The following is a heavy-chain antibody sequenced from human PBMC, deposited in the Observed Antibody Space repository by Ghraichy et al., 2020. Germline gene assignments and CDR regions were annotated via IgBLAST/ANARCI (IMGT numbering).Heavy chain of an antibody. CDR3: ARLYCSSTSCYHDVFDI. Sequence: SGPTLVKPTQTLTLPCTVSGFSLSTSGMRVSWIRQPPGKALEWLARIDWDDDKFYSTSLKTRLTISRDTSKNQVVLTMTNMDPVDTATYYCARLYCSSTSCYHDVFDIWGQGTMVTVSS. J-gene: IGHJ3*02. D-gene: IGHD2-2*01. CDR1: GFSLSTSGMR. V-gene: IGHV2-70*04. CDR2: IDWDDDK.